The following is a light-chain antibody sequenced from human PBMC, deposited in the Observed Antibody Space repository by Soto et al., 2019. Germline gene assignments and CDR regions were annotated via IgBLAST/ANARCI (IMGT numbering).Light chain of an antibody. CDR3: CSYSGPTNTAGPWL. CDR1: SSDVGSYNL. Sequence: QSALTQPASVSGSPGQSITISCTGTSSDVGSYNLVSWYQQHPGKAPKLMVYEGSERPSGVSSRFSGSKSGNTASLTISGLQAEDEADYYCCSYSGPTNTAGPWLFGGGTKLTVL. V-gene: IGLV2-23*01. CDR2: EGS. J-gene: IGLJ3*02.